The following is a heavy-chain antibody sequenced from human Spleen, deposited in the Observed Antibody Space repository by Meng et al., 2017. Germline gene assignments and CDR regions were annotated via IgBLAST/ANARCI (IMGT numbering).Heavy chain of an antibody. J-gene: IGHJ4*02. CDR1: GFTFSSYG. D-gene: IGHD3-9*01. V-gene: IGHV3-30*06. Sequence: GESLKISCAASGFTFSSYGMHWVRQAPGKGLEWVAVISYDGSNKYYADSVKGRFTISRDNSKNTLYLQMNSLRAEDTAVYYCAKDSPPYYDILTGYYDYWGQGTLVTVSS. CDR2: ISYDGSNK. CDR3: AKDSPPYYDILTGYYDY.